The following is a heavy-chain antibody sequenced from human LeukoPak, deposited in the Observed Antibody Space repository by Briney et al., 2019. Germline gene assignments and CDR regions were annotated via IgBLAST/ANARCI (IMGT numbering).Heavy chain of an antibody. CDR1: GFTFSDYY. J-gene: IGHJ6*03. D-gene: IGHD3-10*01. V-gene: IGHV3-11*04. Sequence: GGSLRLSCAASGFTFSDYYMSWIRQAPGKGLEGVSYISRSGSTIYFADSVKGRFTISRDNAKNSVYLQMNSLRAEDTAVYYCARDSRASRIQYGYYYMDVWGKGTTVTVSS. CDR2: ISRSGSTI. CDR3: ARDSRASRIQYGYYYMDV.